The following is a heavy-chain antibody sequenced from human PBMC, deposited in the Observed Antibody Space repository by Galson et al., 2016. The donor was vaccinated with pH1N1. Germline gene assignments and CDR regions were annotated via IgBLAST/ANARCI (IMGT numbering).Heavy chain of an antibody. J-gene: IGHJ6*02. CDR2: INPKNGDT. D-gene: IGHD3-10*01. V-gene: IGHV1-2*02. Sequence: SVKVSCKASGYTFTGSYLHWVRQAPGQGLEWMGSINPKNGDTSYAEKFQDRVTMTSDTSITKGYMELRRLRSDDTALYYCARQWFGELLYYYKQGMDVWGQGTTVTVSS. CDR1: GYTFTGSY. CDR3: ARQWFGELLYYYKQGMDV.